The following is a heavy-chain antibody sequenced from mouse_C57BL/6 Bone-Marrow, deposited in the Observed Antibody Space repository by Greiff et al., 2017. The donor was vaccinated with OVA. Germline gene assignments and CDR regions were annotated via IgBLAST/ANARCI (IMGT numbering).Heavy chain of an antibody. CDR3: ARDYGPPIYYAMDY. Sequence: VQLQQSGAELVRPGASVKLSCTASGFNIKDDYMHWVKQRPEQGLEWIGWIDPENGDTEYASKFQGKATITADTSSNTAYLQLSSLTSEDSAVYYCARDYGPPIYYAMDYWGQGTSVTVSS. CDR2: IDPENGDT. CDR1: GFNIKDDY. D-gene: IGHD1-1*01. J-gene: IGHJ4*01. V-gene: IGHV14-4*01.